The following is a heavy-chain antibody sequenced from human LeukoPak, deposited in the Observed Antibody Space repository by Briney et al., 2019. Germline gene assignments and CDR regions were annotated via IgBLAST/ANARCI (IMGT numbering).Heavy chain of an antibody. CDR3: VRLQAVTGNFDY. V-gene: IGHV4-39*07. CDR2: INYSGDT. J-gene: IGHJ4*02. D-gene: IGHD1-20*01. CDR1: GGSIGSSSFY. Sequence: PSETLSLTCTVSGGSIGSSSFYWGWIRQPPWQGLEWIETINYSGDTYYNPSLKSRVTISVDSSRNQFSLKLSSVTAADTAVYYCVRLQAVTGNFDYWGQGALVTVSS.